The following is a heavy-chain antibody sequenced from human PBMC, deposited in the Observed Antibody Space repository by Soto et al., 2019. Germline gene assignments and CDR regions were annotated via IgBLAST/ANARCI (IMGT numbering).Heavy chain of an antibody. Sequence: QVQLVQSGAEVKKPGSSVKVSCKASGGTFSSYTISWVRQAPGQGLEWMGRIIPILGIANDAQKFQGRVTITADKSTSTAYMELSSLRSEDTAVYYCARGYGSGIYGRKYFDYWGQGTLVTVSS. CDR2: IIPILGIA. CDR3: ARGYGSGIYGRKYFDY. D-gene: IGHD3-10*01. V-gene: IGHV1-69*02. J-gene: IGHJ4*02. CDR1: GGTFSSYT.